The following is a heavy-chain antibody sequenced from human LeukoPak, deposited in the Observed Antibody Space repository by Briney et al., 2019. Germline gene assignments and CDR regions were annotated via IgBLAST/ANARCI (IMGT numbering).Heavy chain of an antibody. CDR3: ASGLSGYCSSTSCFHFDY. D-gene: IGHD2-2*03. V-gene: IGHV1-18*01. Sequence: VASVKVSCKASGGSFSSFAFSWVRQAPGQGLEWMGWISAYNGNTNYAQKLQGRVTMTTDTSTSTAYMELRSLRSDDTAVYYCASGLSGYCSSTSCFHFDYWGQGTLVTVSS. CDR1: GGSFSSFA. J-gene: IGHJ4*02. CDR2: ISAYNGNT.